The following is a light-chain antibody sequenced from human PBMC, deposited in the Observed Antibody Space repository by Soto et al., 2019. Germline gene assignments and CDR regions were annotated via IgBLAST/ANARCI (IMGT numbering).Light chain of an antibody. Sequence: DIQMTQSPSSLSASVGDRVTITCRARQGITTYLAWYQQKPGKAPKLLSYAASSLQSGVSSRFSGSGSGTDFTLTISRPQPEDFATYYRQQANSYLTFGQGTRLETK. CDR3: QQANSYLT. CDR2: AAS. J-gene: IGKJ5*01. V-gene: IGKV1-12*01. CDR1: QGITTY.